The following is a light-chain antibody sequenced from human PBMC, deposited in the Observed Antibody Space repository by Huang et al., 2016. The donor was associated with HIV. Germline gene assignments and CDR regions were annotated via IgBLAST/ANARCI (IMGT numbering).Light chain of an antibody. V-gene: IGKV1-39*01. CDR1: QSISSY. CDR3: QQSYSTPWT. CDR2: AAS. J-gene: IGKJ1*01. Sequence: DIQMTQSPSSLSASVGDRVTITCRASQSISSYLNWYQQKPGKAPKLLIYAASSLQSAFPSRFSGSGSGTDFTLTISSLQPEDFATYYCQQSYSTPWTFGQGTKVEIK.